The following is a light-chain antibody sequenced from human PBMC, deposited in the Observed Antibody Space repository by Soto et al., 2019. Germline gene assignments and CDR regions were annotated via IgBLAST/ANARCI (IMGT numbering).Light chain of an antibody. Sequence: QSVLTQPASVSGSPGQSITISCTGTSSDIGSFNLVSWYQHHPGKAPKLIIYEGNTRPSGVSNRLSGSKSGDTASLTISGPQAKDGANNYCCSYVAKRTPLFGGGPSSPS. J-gene: IGLJ2*01. CDR2: EGN. CDR3: CSYVAKRTPL. CDR1: SSDIGSFNL. V-gene: IGLV2-23*01.